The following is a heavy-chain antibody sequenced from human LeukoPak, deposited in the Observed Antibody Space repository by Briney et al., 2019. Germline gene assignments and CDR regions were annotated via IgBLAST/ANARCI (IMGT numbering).Heavy chain of an antibody. Sequence: RQAPGXGXXXXGIINPSGGSTSYAQKFQGRVTMTRDTSTSTVYMELSSLRSEDTAVYYCAILEWELLFSNDYWGQGTLVTVSS. J-gene: IGHJ4*02. CDR2: INPSGGST. V-gene: IGHV1-46*01. CDR3: AILEWELLFSNDY. D-gene: IGHD1-26*01.